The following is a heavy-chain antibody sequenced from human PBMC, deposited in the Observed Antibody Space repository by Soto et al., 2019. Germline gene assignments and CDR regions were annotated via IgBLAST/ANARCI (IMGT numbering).Heavy chain of an antibody. Sequence: GGSLRLSCAASGFTFSDYYMSWIRQAPGKGLEWVSYISSSGSTIYYADSVKGRFTISRDNAKNSLYLQMNSLRAEDTAVYYCAGSGSRKPRGRFNWFDPWGQGTLVTVSS. CDR2: ISSSGSTI. D-gene: IGHD2-15*01. J-gene: IGHJ5*02. V-gene: IGHV3-11*01. CDR1: GFTFSDYY. CDR3: AGSGSRKPRGRFNWFDP.